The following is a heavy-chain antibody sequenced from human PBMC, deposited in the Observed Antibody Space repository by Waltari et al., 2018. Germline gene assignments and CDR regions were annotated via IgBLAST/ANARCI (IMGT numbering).Heavy chain of an antibody. CDR2: IYPGDSDT. J-gene: IGHJ6*04. D-gene: IGHD7-27*01. CDR3: ARHYYDSPNWGSQRSVDV. Sequence: EVQLVQSGAEVKKPGESLKISCKGSGYSFTSYWIGWVRQMPGKGLEWMGIIYPGDSDTRYSPSFQGQVTISADKSISTAYLQWSSLKASDTAMYYCARHYYDSPNWGSQRSVDVWGKGTTVTVSS. V-gene: IGHV5-51*01. CDR1: GYSFTSYW.